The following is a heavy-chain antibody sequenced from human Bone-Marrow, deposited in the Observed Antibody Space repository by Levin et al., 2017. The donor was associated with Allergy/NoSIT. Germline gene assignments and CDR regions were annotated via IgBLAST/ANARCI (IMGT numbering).Heavy chain of an antibody. J-gene: IGHJ4*02. Sequence: GGSLRLSCLGSGFTFSNYWMSWVRQAPGKGLEWVANIKEDGSEKNYAESVKGRFTISRDNAQNSLYLQMNSLRAEDTAVYYCARDWYDRSSKVFDSWGQGALVTVSS. CDR1: GFTFSNYW. V-gene: IGHV3-7*01. D-gene: IGHD6-6*01. CDR3: ARDWYDRSSKVFDS. CDR2: IKEDGSEK.